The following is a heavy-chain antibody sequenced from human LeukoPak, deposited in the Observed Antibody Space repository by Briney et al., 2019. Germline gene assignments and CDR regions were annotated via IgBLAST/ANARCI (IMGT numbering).Heavy chain of an antibody. CDR1: GGTFSSYA. CDR3: ARTYYYDSIGARPLGQYYYYYMDV. J-gene: IGHJ6*03. CDR2: IIPIFGTA. Sequence: GASVKVSCKASGGTFSSYAISWVRQAPGQGLEWMGGIIPIFGTANYAQKFQGRVTITTDESTSTAYMELSSLRSEDTAVYYCARTYYYDSIGARPLGQYYYYYMDVWGKGTTVTVSS. V-gene: IGHV1-69*05. D-gene: IGHD3-22*01.